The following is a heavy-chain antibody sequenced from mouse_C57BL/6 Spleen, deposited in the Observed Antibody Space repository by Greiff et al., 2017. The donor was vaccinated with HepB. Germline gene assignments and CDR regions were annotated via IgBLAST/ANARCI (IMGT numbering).Heavy chain of an antibody. CDR3: ALWGLYYFDY. CDR2: IHPNSGST. D-gene: IGHD6-1*01. V-gene: IGHV1-64*01. Sequence: VKQRPGQGLEWIGMIHPNSGSTNYNEKFKSKATLTVDKSSSTAYMQLSSLTSEDSAVYYCALWGLYYFDYWGQGTTLTVSS. J-gene: IGHJ2*01.